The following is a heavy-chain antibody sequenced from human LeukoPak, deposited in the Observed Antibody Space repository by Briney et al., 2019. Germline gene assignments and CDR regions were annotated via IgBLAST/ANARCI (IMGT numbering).Heavy chain of an antibody. J-gene: IGHJ5*02. CDR3: VRIPNSANFPNWFDP. CDR2: ISSSSNYI. CDR1: GFTFSSST. V-gene: IGHV3-21*01. D-gene: IGHD4/OR15-4a*01. Sequence: PGGSLRLSCAASGFTFSSSTMNWVRQAPGKGLEWVSSISSSSNYIYYADSVKGRFTISRGNAKNSLYLQMNSLRADDTAVYYCVRIPNSANFPNWFDPWGQGTLVTVSS.